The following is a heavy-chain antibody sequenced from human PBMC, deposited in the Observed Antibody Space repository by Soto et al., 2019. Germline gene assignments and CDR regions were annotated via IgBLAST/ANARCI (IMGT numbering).Heavy chain of an antibody. J-gene: IGHJ5*02. CDR3: ARDFEDVWWAGRINWFDP. D-gene: IGHD3-16*01. CDR2: IYHSGST. V-gene: IGHV4-4*02. Sequence: QVQLQESGPGLVKPSGTLSLTCAVSGGSISSSNWWSWVRQPPGKGLEWIGEIYHSGSTNYNPSXTSRVTIAVDXXKXQXXRKLSSVTAADTSVYYCARDFEDVWWAGRINWFDPWGQGTLVTVSS. CDR1: GGSISSSNW.